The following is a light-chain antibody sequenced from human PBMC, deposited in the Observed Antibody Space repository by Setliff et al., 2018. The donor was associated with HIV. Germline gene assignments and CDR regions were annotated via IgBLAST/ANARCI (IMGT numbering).Light chain of an antibody. CDR2: DVS. CDR3: SLYTSTPV. Sequence: QSALTQPASVSGSPGQSITISCTGTSSDVGGYNYVSWYQQHPGKAPKLMIYDVSNRPSGVSNRFSGSKSGNTASLTISGLQAEDEADYYCSLYTSTPVFGTGTKVTVL. CDR1: SSDVGGYNY. J-gene: IGLJ1*01. V-gene: IGLV2-14*03.